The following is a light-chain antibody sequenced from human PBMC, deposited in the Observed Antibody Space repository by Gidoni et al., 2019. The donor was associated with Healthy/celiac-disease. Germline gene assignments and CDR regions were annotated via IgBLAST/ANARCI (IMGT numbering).Light chain of an antibody. CDR1: QSISSY. V-gene: IGKV1-39*01. CDR2: AAS. CDR3: QQSYSTPFT. J-gene: IGKJ3*01. Sequence: DIQMTQSPSYLSASVGDRVTITCRASQSISSYLNWYQQKPGKAPTLLIYAASSLKSGVPSRFSGSGSGTDFTLTISSLQPEDFATYYCQQSYSTPFTFGPGTKVDI.